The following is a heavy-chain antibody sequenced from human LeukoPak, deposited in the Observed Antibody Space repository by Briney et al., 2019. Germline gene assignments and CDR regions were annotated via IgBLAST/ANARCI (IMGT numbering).Heavy chain of an antibody. CDR3: ARGDPSHYDYSNYAGV. J-gene: IGHJ4*02. CDR1: GGTFSSYT. V-gene: IGHV1-69*02. Sequence: ASVKVSCKASGGTFSSYTISWVRQAPGQGVEWMVRIIPILGIATYAQKFKGRVTITADKSTSTAYMELSSLRSEDTTVYYCARGDPSHYDYSNYAGVWGQGTLVTVSS. CDR2: IIPILGIA. D-gene: IGHD4-11*01.